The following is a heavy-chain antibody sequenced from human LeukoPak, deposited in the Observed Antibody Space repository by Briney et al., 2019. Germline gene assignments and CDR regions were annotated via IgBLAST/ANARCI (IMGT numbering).Heavy chain of an antibody. Sequence: SETLSLTCAVYGVSFSGYYWSWIRQPPGKGLEWIGEINHSGSTNYNPSLKSRVTISVDTSKNQFSLKLSSVTAADTAVYYCALNKYYYDSSGSGRFDYWGQGTLVTVS. J-gene: IGHJ4*02. CDR2: INHSGST. CDR3: ALNKYYYDSSGSGRFDY. D-gene: IGHD3-22*01. CDR1: GVSFSGYY. V-gene: IGHV4-34*01.